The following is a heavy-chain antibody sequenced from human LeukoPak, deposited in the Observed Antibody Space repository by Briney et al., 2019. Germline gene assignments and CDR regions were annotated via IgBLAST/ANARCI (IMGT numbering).Heavy chain of an antibody. CDR1: DDSITIYY. CDR3: ARESGLRSQHASLDY. D-gene: IGHD2-21*01. CDR2: IYTSGST. J-gene: IGHJ4*02. Sequence: SETLSLTCTVSDDSITIYYWSWIRQPAGKGLEWIGRIYTSGSTNYNPSLKSRVTISVDTSKNQFSLKLSSVTAADTAVYYCARESGLRSQHASLDYWGQGTLVTVSS. V-gene: IGHV4-4*07.